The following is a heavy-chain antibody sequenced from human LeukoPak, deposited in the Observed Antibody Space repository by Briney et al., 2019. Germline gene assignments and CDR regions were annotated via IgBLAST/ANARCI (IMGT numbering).Heavy chain of an antibody. CDR1: GFTFSTYS. CDR3: AKDTEMATISYYFDY. CDR2: ISWNSGSI. D-gene: IGHD5-24*01. V-gene: IGHV3-9*01. J-gene: IGHJ4*02. Sequence: GGSLRLSCAASGFTFSTYSMNWVRQAPGKGLEWVSGISWNSGSIGYADSVKGRFTISRDNAKNSLYLQMNSLRAEDTALYYCAKDTEMATISYYFDYWGQGTLVTVSS.